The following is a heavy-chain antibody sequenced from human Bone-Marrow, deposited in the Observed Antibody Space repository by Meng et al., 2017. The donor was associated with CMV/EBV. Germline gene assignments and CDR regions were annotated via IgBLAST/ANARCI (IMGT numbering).Heavy chain of an antibody. V-gene: IGHV1-69*05. CDR3: AREGALWTGDTIFGVVIQDNNWFDP. D-gene: IGHD3-3*01. CDR2: IIPIFGTA. CDR1: GGTFSSYA. Sequence: SVKVSCKASGGTFSSYAISWVRQAPGQGLEWMGGIIPIFGTANYAQKFQGRVTITTDESTSTAYMELSRLRSDATAVYYCAREGALWTGDTIFGVVIQDNNWFDPWGQGTLVTVSS. J-gene: IGHJ5*02.